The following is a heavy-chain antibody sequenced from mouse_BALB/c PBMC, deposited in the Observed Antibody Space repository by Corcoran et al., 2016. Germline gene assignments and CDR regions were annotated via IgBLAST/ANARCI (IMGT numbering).Heavy chain of an antibody. Sequence: EVLLQQSGPELVKPGASVKIPCKASGYTFTDYNMDWVKQSHGKSLEWIGDINPNNGGTIYNQKFKGRATLTVDKSSSTAYMERRSLTSEDTAVYYCARSDYGFDYWGQGTTLTVSS. V-gene: IGHV1-18*01. CDR2: INPNNGGT. CDR1: GYTFTDYN. D-gene: IGHD2-4*01. CDR3: ARSDYGFDY. J-gene: IGHJ2*01.